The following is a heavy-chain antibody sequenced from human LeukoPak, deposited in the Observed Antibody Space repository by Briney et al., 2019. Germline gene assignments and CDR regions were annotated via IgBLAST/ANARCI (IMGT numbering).Heavy chain of an antibody. D-gene: IGHD6-13*01. V-gene: IGHV4-30-2*01. Sequence: SEILSLTCAVSGGSISSGGYSWSWIRQPPGKGLEWIGYIYHSGSTYYNPSLKSRVTISVDRSKNQFSLKLSSVTAADTAVYYCARGYSNSFDYWGQGTLVTVSS. CDR3: ARGYSNSFDY. CDR2: IYHSGST. J-gene: IGHJ4*02. CDR1: GGSISSGGYS.